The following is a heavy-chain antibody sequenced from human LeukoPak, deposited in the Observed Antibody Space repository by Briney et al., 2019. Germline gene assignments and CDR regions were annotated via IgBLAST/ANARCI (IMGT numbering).Heavy chain of an antibody. CDR3: AKDHCSRCSEDDYFDD. Sequence: PGGSLRLSCAASGFSFSGYGMHWVRQGPGKGLEWVAFIRSDGSNKYYADSVKGRFTVSRDNSKKTLYLQMNSLRGEDTAVYYCAKDHCSRCSEDDYFDDWGQGTLVTVSS. D-gene: IGHD2-15*01. CDR1: GFSFSGYG. V-gene: IGHV3-30*02. CDR2: IRSDGSNK. J-gene: IGHJ4*02.